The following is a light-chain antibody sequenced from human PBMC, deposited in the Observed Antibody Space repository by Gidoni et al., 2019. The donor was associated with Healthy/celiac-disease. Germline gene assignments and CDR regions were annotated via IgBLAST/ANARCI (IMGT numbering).Light chain of an antibody. J-gene: IGKJ4*01. V-gene: IGKV1-33*01. CDR1: QDISNY. CDR3: QQYDNLPQGLT. Sequence: DIQMTQSPSSLSASVGDRVTITCQASQDISNYLNWYQQKPGKAPKLLIYDAANLETGVPSRFSGSGSGTDFTFTISSLQPEDIATDYCQQYDNLPQGLTFGGGTKVEIK. CDR2: DAA.